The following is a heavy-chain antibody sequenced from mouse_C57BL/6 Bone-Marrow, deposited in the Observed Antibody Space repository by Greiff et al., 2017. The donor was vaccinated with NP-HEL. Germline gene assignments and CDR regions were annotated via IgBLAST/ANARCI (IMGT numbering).Heavy chain of an antibody. CDR3: TRDRWLLRAMDY. V-gene: IGHV1-15*01. Sequence: VQLQQSGAELVRPGASVTLSCKASGYTFTDYEMHWVKQTPVHGLEWIGAIDPETGGTAYNQKFKGKAILTADKSSSTAYMELRSLTSEDSAVYYCTRDRWLLRAMDYWGQGTSVTVSS. J-gene: IGHJ4*01. D-gene: IGHD2-3*01. CDR2: IDPETGGT. CDR1: GYTFTDYE.